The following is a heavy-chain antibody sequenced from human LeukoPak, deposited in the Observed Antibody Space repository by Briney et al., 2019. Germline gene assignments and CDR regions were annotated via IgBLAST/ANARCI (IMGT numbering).Heavy chain of an antibody. J-gene: IGHJ4*02. CDR1: GHTSTGYY. CDR2: INPNSGGT. D-gene: IGHD3-3*01. V-gene: IGHV1-2*02. CDR3: ARSTRPYYDFWSGYPFDY. Sequence: ASVKVSCKASGHTSTGYYMHWVRQAPGQGLEWMGWINPNSGGTNYAQKFQGRVTMTRDTSISTAYMELSRLRSDDTAVYYCARSTRPYYDFWSGYPFDYWGQGTLVTVSS.